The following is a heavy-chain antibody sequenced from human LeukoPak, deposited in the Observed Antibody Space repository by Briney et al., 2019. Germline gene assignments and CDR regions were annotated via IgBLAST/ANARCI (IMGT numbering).Heavy chain of an antibody. D-gene: IGHD6-13*01. J-gene: IGHJ4*02. CDR1: GFTFSSYA. Sequence: GGSLRLSCAASGFTFSSYAMHWVRQAPGKGLEYVSAISSNGGSTYYANSVKGRFTISRDNSKNTLYLQMGSLRAEDMAVYYCARDKTQSSSWFTFDYWGQGTLVTVSS. CDR2: ISSNGGST. V-gene: IGHV3-64*01. CDR3: ARDKTQSSSWFTFDY.